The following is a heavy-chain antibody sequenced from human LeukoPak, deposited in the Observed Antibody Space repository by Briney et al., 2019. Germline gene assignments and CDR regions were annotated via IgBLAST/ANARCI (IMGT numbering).Heavy chain of an antibody. CDR1: GGSISSYY. Sequence: PSETLSLTCTVSGGSISSYYWSWIRQPPGKGLEWIGYIYYSGSTNYNPSLKSRVTISVDTSKNQFSLKLSSVTAADTAVYYCARQGDYDILTGYYRHLYYFDYWGQGTLVTVSS. J-gene: IGHJ4*02. V-gene: IGHV4-59*08. CDR3: ARQGDYDILTGYYRHLYYFDY. CDR2: IYYSGST. D-gene: IGHD3-9*01.